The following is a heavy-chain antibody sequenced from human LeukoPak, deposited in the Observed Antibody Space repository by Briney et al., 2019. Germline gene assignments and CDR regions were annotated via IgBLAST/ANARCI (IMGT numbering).Heavy chain of an antibody. J-gene: IGHJ4*02. CDR2: IYYSGST. CDR3: ARGAPYWTYDYVWGSLTRFDY. D-gene: IGHD3-16*01. CDR1: GGSFSGYY. V-gene: IGHV4-30-4*01. Sequence: PSETLSLTCAVYGGSFSGYYWSWIRQPPGKGLEWIGYIYYSGSTYYNPSLKSRVTISVDTSKNQFSLKLSSVTAADTAVYYCARGAPYWTYDYVWGSLTRFDYWGQGTLVTVSS.